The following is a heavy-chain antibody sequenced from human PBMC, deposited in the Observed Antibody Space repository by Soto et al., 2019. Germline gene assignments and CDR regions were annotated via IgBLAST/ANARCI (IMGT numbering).Heavy chain of an antibody. J-gene: IGHJ4*02. Sequence: GGSLRLSCAASGFTFSSYSMSWVRQAPGKGLEWVSAISGSGGSTYYADSVKGRFTISRDNSKNTLYLQMNSLRAEDTAVYYCAKDVLSRQAASDYLGQRNLVAVSS. CDR3: AKDVLSRQAASDY. CDR2: ISGSGGST. CDR1: GFTFSSYS. V-gene: IGHV3-23*01. D-gene: IGHD2-15*01.